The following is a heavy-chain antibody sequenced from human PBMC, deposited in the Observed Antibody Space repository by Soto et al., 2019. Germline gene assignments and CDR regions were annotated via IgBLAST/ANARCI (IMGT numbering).Heavy chain of an antibody. J-gene: IGHJ6*02. CDR3: XXGYWKGDV. CDR2: ISGSGGSI. V-gene: IGHV3-23*01. D-gene: IGHD1-1*01. CDR1: GFTFSTYA. Sequence: EVQLLESGGGLVQPGGSLRLSCAASGFTFSTYAMNWVRQAPGNGLEWVSAISGSGGSIHYADSVKGRFTISRDNSKNTXXXXXXXXXXXXXXXXXXXXGYWKGDVWGQGTTVTVSS.